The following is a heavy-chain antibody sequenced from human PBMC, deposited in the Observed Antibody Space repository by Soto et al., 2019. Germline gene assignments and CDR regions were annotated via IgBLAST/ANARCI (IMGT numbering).Heavy chain of an antibody. CDR3: ARARSFDYVWGSYQIDP. D-gene: IGHD3-16*01. V-gene: IGHV4-4*02. J-gene: IGHJ5*02. CDR2: IFHTGRT. Sequence: QVHLQESGPGLVKPSGTLSLTCTVSGGSITSSNWWTWVRQSPGKGLEWIGEIFHTGRTDYNPSLKSRVNMSLDKSMSQFSLRLTSVTAADTAVYYCARARSFDYVWGSYQIDPWGQGTLVTVSS. CDR1: GGSITSSNW.